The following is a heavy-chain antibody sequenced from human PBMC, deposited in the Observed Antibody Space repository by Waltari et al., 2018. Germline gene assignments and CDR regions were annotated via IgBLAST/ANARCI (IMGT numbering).Heavy chain of an antibody. CDR3: ARGFTTVTTNRNAFDI. Sequence: QVQLQESGPGLVKPSETLSLTCAVSGYSISSGYYWGWIRQPPGKGLEWIGSIYPSGSTYYNPSLKSRVTISVDTSKNQFSLKLSSVTAADTAVYYCARGFTTVTTNRNAFDIWGQGTMVTVSS. CDR1: GYSISSGYY. D-gene: IGHD4-17*01. CDR2: IYPSGST. V-gene: IGHV4-38-2*01. J-gene: IGHJ3*02.